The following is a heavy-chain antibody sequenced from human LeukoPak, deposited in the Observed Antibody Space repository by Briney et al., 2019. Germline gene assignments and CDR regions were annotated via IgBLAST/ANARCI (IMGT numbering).Heavy chain of an antibody. V-gene: IGHV4-39*01. CDR3: ASQLGLNYYDSSGYYYFDY. CDR1: GGSISSSSYY. CDR2: IYYSGST. J-gene: IGHJ4*02. D-gene: IGHD3-22*01. Sequence: PSETLSLTCTVSGGSISSSSYYWGWIRQPPGKGLGWIGSIYYSGSTYYNPSLKSRVTISVDTSKNQFSLKLSSVTAADTAVYYCASQLGLNYYDSSGYYYFDYWGQGTLVTVSS.